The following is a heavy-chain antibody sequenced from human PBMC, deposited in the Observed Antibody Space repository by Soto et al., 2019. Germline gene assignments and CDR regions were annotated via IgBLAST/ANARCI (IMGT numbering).Heavy chain of an antibody. CDR3: ARLIGDSWLDS. CDR2: TYYRSKWYT. V-gene: IGHV6-1*01. D-gene: IGHD2-8*01. CDR1: GDSVSSNSAT. Sequence: QVQLQQSGPRLVKPSQTLSLTCAISGDSVSSNSATWDWIRQSPSRGLEWLGRTYYRSKWYTDYAVSVKGRITINPDKSNNHLSLQLDSVTPDDTAVYYCARLIGDSWLDSWGQGTLVTVSS. J-gene: IGHJ5*01.